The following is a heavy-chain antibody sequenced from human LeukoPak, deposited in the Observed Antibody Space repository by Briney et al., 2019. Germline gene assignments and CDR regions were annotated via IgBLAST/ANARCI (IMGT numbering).Heavy chain of an antibody. CDR1: SYTFTSYG. D-gene: IGHD3-22*01. Sequence: ASVKVCCKASSYTFTSYGISWVRQAPGQGVEWMGWISAYNGNTNYAQKLQGRVTMTTDTSTSTAYMELRSLRSDDTAVYYCARPWTYYYDSSGYSHWGQGTLVTVSS. CDR3: ARPWTYYYDSSGYSH. J-gene: IGHJ4*02. V-gene: IGHV1-18*01. CDR2: ISAYNGNT.